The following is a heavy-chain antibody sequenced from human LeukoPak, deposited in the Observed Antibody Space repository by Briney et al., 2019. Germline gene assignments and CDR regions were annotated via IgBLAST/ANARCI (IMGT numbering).Heavy chain of an antibody. CDR3: ARAKGYCSSTSCYTNWFDP. D-gene: IGHD2-2*01. CDR2: INSDGSST. CDR1: GFTFSSYW. Sequence: QTGGSLRLSCAASGFTFSSYWMHWVRQAPGKGLVWVSRINSDGSSTSYADSVKGRFTISRDNAKNTLYLQMNSLRAEDTAVYYCARAKGYCSSTSCYTNWFDPWGQGTLVTVSS. V-gene: IGHV3-74*01. J-gene: IGHJ5*02.